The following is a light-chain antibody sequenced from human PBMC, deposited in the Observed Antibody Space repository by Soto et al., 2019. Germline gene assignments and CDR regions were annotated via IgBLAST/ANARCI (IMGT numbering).Light chain of an antibody. CDR3: SSTTSGSTRV. V-gene: IGLV2-14*01. CDR1: FSDVGGYDY. CDR2: EVT. J-gene: IGLJ1*01. Sequence: QSALTQPASVSGSPGQSIAISCTGTFSDVGGYDYVSWYQQHPDKAPKLMIYEVTKRPSGVSNPFSGSKSGNTASLTISGLQPEDEADYYCSSTTSGSTRVFGSGTKLTVL.